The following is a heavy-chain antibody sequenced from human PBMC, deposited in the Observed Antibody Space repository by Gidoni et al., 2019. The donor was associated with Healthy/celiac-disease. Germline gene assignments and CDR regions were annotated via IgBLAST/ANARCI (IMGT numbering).Heavy chain of an antibody. CDR3: ARDSFDY. Sequence: QVQLVQSGAEVKKPGASVKVSCKASGYTFTSYGFSWVRQAPGQGLEWMGWINTYAGDTNYAQNFQGRVTMTVDRPTSTAYMELRSLRSDDTAVYYCARDSFDYWGQGTLVTVSS. CDR1: GYTFTSYG. V-gene: IGHV1-18*01. J-gene: IGHJ4*02. CDR2: INTYAGDT.